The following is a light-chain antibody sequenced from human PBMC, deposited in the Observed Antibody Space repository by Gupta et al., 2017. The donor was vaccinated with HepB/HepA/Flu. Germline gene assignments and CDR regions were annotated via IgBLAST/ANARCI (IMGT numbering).Light chain of an antibody. Sequence: DIQMTQPPSSLSAAVGDRVTITCRASQSIRTYLNWYHQKPGTAPKLLISGASNLQTGVPSRFSGSGSETDFTLTISGLQPDDFATYYCQQSFTAPWTFGQGTKVEI. CDR3: QQSFTAPWT. CDR1: QSIRTY. J-gene: IGKJ1*01. CDR2: GAS. V-gene: IGKV1-39*01.